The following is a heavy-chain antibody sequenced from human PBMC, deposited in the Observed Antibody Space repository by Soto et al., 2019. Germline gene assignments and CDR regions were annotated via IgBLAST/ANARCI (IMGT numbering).Heavy chain of an antibody. CDR2: ISPYTGNT. J-gene: IGHJ6*02. Sequence: QVQLVQSGDEVKKPGASVKVSCKASGYIFVNYGIAWVRQAPRQGLEWMGWISPYTGNTHCASKVQSRLTMTTDTSTSAAYMDLGSLTSDDTAVYYCVMVDNYVTPTPQDVWGQGTTVTVSS. CDR1: GYIFVNYG. V-gene: IGHV1-18*01. D-gene: IGHD3-16*01. CDR3: VMVDNYVTPTPQDV.